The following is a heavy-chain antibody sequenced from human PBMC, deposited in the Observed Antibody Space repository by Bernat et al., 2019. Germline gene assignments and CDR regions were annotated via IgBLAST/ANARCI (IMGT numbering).Heavy chain of an antibody. J-gene: IGHJ6*03. CDR3: AREGVASYYYYYYMDF. Sequence: VQLVESGGGVVQPGRSLRLPCAASGFTFSSYGMHWVRQAPVKGLAWVAVIWYDGSKKYDADSVKGRFSISRDNSKNTLYLQMSSRRAEDTAVYYCAREGVASYYYYYYMDFWGKGTTVTVSS. V-gene: IGHV3-33*01. CDR2: IWYDGSKK. CDR1: GFTFSSYG. D-gene: IGHD3-10*01.